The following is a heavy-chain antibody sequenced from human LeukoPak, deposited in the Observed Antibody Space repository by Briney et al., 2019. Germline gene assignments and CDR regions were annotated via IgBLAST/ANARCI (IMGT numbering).Heavy chain of an antibody. CDR1: GFSFSNYW. CDR2: IKQDGSEK. Sequence: GGSLRLSFAASGFSFSNYWMNWGRQAPGKGLEWVAIIKQDGSEKLYVDSVKGRFTITRDNAKNTLYLQMNSLRAEDTAVYYCAGGAGWTIDYWGPGTLVTVSS. CDR3: AGGAGWTIDY. V-gene: IGHV3-7*01. J-gene: IGHJ4*02. D-gene: IGHD2-15*01.